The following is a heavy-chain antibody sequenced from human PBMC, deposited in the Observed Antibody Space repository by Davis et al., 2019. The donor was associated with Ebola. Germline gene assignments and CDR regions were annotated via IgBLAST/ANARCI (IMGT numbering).Heavy chain of an antibody. D-gene: IGHD2-2*01. CDR3: ARGDCSSTSCFLDYYYYGMDV. CDR2: IIPIFGTA. V-gene: IGHV1-69*05. Sequence: SVKVSCKASGGTFSSYAISWVRQAPGQGLEWMGGIIPIFGTANYAQKFQGRVTMTTDTSTSTAYMELRSLRSDDTAVYYCARGDCSSTSCFLDYYYYGMDVWGQGTTVTVSS. CDR1: GGTFSSYA. J-gene: IGHJ6*02.